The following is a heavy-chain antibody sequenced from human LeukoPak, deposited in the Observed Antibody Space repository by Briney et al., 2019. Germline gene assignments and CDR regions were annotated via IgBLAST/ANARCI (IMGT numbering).Heavy chain of an antibody. D-gene: IGHD2-2*03. CDR1: GYTFTSYG. CDR2: ISAYNGNT. Sequence: ASVKVSCKASGYTFTSYGISWVRQAPGQGLEWMGWISAYNGNTNYAQKLQGRVTMTTDTSTSTAYMELRSLRSDDTAVYYCARDGYCSSTSCYSSYYYYGMDVWGQGTTVTVSS. J-gene: IGHJ6*02. V-gene: IGHV1-18*01. CDR3: ARDGYCSSTSCYSSYYYYGMDV.